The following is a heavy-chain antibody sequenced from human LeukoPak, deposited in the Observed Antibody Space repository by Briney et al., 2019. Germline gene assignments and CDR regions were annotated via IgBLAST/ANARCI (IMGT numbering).Heavy chain of an antibody. V-gene: IGHV4-61*08. Sequence: SETLSLTCTVSGGSISSGGYSWSWIRQHPGKGLEWIGYIYYSGSTNYNPSLKSRVTISVDTSKNQFSLKLSSVTAADTAVYYCARLIDGDAFDTWGQGTMVTVSS. CDR3: ARLIDGDAFDT. J-gene: IGHJ3*02. CDR1: GGSISSGGYS. CDR2: IYYSGST.